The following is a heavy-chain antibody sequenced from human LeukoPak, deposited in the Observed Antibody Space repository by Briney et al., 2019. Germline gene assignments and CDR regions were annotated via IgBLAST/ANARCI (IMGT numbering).Heavy chain of an antibody. CDR1: GGTFANYA. CDR2: IIPIFGTG. D-gene: IGHD3-9*01. V-gene: IGHV1-69*13. Sequence: SVTVTCKASGGTFANYAISWVRQAPGQGLEWMGGIIPIFGTGDSAQKFQGRLTITADESIRTTYMELSSLRSEDTAVYYCAKGDDDIRQFDYWGPGRLITVSS. CDR3: AKGDDDIRQFDY. J-gene: IGHJ4*02.